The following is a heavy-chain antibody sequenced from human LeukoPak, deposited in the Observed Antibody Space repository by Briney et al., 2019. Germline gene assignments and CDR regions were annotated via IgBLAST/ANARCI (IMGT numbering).Heavy chain of an antibody. CDR3: TKGWDYYYYFMDV. Sequence: PGGSLRLSCAASGFTLSTYGMHRVRQAPGKGLEWVAFVRYDGINANYADSVKGRFTISRDNSKNTLYLQMNSLRAEDSAVYYCTKGWDYYYYFMDVWGKGTTVTVSS. CDR2: VRYDGINA. V-gene: IGHV3-30*02. J-gene: IGHJ6*03. D-gene: IGHD1-26*01. CDR1: GFTLSTYG.